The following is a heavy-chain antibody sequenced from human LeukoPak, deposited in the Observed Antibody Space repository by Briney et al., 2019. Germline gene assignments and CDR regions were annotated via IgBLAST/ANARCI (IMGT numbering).Heavy chain of an antibody. Sequence: GRSLRLSCAASGLTFSSYAMHWVRQAPGKGLEWVAVISYDGSNKYYADSVKGRFTISRDNSKNTLYLQMSSLRAEDTAVYYCARDPQWLFTFDIWGQGTMVTVSS. J-gene: IGHJ3*02. V-gene: IGHV3-30-3*01. CDR2: ISYDGSNK. CDR3: ARDPQWLFTFDI. D-gene: IGHD6-19*01. CDR1: GLTFSSYA.